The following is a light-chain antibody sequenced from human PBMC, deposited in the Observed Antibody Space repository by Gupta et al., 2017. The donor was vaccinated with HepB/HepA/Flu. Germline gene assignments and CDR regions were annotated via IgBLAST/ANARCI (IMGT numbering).Light chain of an antibody. CDR3: QQRYSTPYT. CDR2: AAS. CDR1: QSISSY. J-gene: IGKJ2*01. Sequence: DIQMTQPPSSLSASVGDRVTITCRASQSISSYLNWYQQKPGKAPKLLIYAASSLQSGVPSRFSGSGSGTDFTLTISSLQPEDFATYYCQQRYSTPYTFGQGTKLEIK. V-gene: IGKV1-39*01.